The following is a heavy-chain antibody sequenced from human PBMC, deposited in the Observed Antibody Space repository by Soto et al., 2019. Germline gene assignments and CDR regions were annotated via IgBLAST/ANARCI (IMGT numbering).Heavy chain of an antibody. V-gene: IGHV1-18*01. CDR2: ISAYKGNT. CDR1: GYTFTSYG. Sequence: QVQLVRSGAEVKKPGASVKVSCKASGYTFTSYGISWVRQAPGQGLEWMGWISAYKGNTNYAQKLQGRVTMTTDTSTSTAHMELRSLRSDDTAVYYCARTTEGMWSDYWGQGTPVTVSS. D-gene: IGHD4-17*01. J-gene: IGHJ4*02. CDR3: ARTTEGMWSDY.